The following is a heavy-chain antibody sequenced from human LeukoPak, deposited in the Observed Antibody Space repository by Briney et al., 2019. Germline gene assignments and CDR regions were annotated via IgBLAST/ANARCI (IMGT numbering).Heavy chain of an antibody. CDR2: ISHSGTT. CDR3: ARGGTSYSDY. D-gene: IGHD1-1*01. Sequence: PLETLSLTCTVSGASISSSGYFWVWFRQAPGKGLEWIGSISHSGTTYYNPSLKSRVTISVDTSKNQFSLRLTSVTAADTAVYYCARGGTSYSDYWGQGTLVTVSS. V-gene: IGHV4-39*01. J-gene: IGHJ4*02. CDR1: GASISSSGYF.